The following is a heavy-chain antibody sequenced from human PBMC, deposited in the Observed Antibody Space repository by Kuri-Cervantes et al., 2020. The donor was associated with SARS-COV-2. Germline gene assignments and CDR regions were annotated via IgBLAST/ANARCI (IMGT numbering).Heavy chain of an antibody. CDR3: ARDRWDAILDY. CDR1: GFIFTSYG. V-gene: IGHV1-18*04. Sequence: ASVKVSCKASGFIFTSYGISWARQAPGQGLEWMGWISAYNLKTIYAQKVQDRVTMTVDTNTDTAFMEVRSLRSDDTAVYYCARDRWDAILDYWGQGTLVTVSS. J-gene: IGHJ4*02. CDR2: ISAYNLKT. D-gene: IGHD1-26*01.